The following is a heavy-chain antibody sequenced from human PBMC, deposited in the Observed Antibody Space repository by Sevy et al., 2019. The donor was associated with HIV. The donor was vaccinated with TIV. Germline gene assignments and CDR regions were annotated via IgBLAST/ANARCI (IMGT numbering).Heavy chain of an antibody. CDR2: MRSKASGGTT. Sequence: GGSLRLSCRASGFTFGDYPMSWFRQAPGKGLEWVGFMRSKASGGTTQYAASVKGKFTISRDDSESIAYLQMNSLKTEDTAVYYCSKGGSGTGWFDPWGQGTLVTVSS. CDR3: SKGGSGTGWFDP. V-gene: IGHV3-49*03. D-gene: IGHD3-10*01. J-gene: IGHJ5*02. CDR1: GFTFGDYP.